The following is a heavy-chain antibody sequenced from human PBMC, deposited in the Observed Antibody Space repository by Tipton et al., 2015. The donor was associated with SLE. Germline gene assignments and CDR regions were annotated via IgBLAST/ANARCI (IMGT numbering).Heavy chain of an antibody. J-gene: IGHJ2*01. V-gene: IGHV4-38-2*01. D-gene: IGHD3-22*01. CDR3: ASAVVVNNDWYFDL. CDR1: GYSISSGYY. CDR2: IYHSGST. Sequence: TLSLTCAVSGYSISSGYYWGWIRQPPGKGLEWIGSIYHSGSTYYNPSLKSRVTISVDTSKNRFSLKLSSVTAADTAVYYCASAVVVNNDWYFDLWGRGTLVTVSS.